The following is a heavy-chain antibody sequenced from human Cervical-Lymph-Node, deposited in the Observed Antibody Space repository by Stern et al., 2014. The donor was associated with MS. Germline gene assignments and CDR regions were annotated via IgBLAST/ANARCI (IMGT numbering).Heavy chain of an antibody. D-gene: IGHD4-23*01. CDR1: SGSINSGAYY. V-gene: IGHV4-31*03. J-gene: IGHJ4*02. Sequence: QLQLQESGPRLVKPSHTLSLTCNVSSGSINSGAYYWTWIPQHTGKGLVWSGYIFHNGITSYNPSLKSRADISRATSKNPFSLTLASVTAADTAVYYCARDYGGNSGALDYWGQGTLVTVSS. CDR3: ARDYGGNSGALDY. CDR2: IFHNGIT.